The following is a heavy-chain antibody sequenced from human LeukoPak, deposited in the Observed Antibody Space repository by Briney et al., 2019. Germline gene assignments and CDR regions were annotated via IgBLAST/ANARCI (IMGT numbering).Heavy chain of an antibody. Sequence: GGSLRLSCAASGFTFSSYAMSWVRQAPGKGLEWVSYISSSSSTIYYADSVKGRFTISRDNAKNSLYLQMNSLGAEDTAVYFCARDYYDSSGYYYGGYWGQGTLVTVSS. CDR3: ARDYYDSSGYYYGGY. CDR2: ISSSSSTI. D-gene: IGHD3-22*01. J-gene: IGHJ4*02. V-gene: IGHV3-48*01. CDR1: GFTFSSYA.